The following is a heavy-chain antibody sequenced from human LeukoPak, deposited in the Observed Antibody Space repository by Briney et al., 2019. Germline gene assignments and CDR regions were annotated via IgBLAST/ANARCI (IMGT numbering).Heavy chain of an antibody. Sequence: PGGSLRLSCAASGFTFSSYCMHWVRQAPGKGLEWVAVIWYDGSNKYYADSVKGRFTISRDNSKNTLYLQMNSLRAEDTAVYYCAKDQSPWSGSNYFDYWGQGTLVTVSS. CDR3: AKDQSPWSGSNYFDY. J-gene: IGHJ4*02. V-gene: IGHV3-33*06. D-gene: IGHD3-3*01. CDR2: IWYDGSNK. CDR1: GFTFSSYC.